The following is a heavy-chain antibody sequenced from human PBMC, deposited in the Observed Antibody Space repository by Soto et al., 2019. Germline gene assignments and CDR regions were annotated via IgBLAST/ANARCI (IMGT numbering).Heavy chain of an antibody. D-gene: IGHD6-19*01. J-gene: IGHJ5*02. CDR3: ASLDSSGWYPRIMDWFDP. CDR1: GYTFTSYG. V-gene: IGHV1-18*01. Sequence: ASVKVSCKASGYTFTSYGISWVRQAPGQGLEWMGWISAYNGNTNYAQKLQGRVTMTTDTSTSTAYMELRSLRSDDTAVYYCASLDSSGWYPRIMDWFDPWGQGTLVTVSS. CDR2: ISAYNGNT.